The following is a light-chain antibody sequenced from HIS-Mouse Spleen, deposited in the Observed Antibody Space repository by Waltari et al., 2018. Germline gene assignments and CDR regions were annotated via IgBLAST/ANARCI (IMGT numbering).Light chain of an antibody. CDR2: EGS. CDR3: CSYAGSSTWV. J-gene: IGLJ3*02. Sequence: QSALTQPASVSGSPGQSITISCPGTSSDVRSYNLVPWYQQPPGKAPKLMIYEGSKRPSGVSNRFSGSKSGNTASLTISGLQAEDEADYYCCSYAGSSTWVFGGGTKLTVL. V-gene: IGLV2-23*01. CDR1: SSDVRSYNL.